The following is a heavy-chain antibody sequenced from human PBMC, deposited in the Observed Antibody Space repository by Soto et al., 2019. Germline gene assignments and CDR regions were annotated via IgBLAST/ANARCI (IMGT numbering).Heavy chain of an antibody. CDR2: IYYSGST. D-gene: IGHD3-16*01. CDR1: GGSISSYY. J-gene: IGHJ4*02. CDR3: ARHIGYDYIWGSYYFDY. Sequence: SETLSLTCTVSGGSISSYYWSWIRQPPGKGLEWIGYIYYSGSTNYNPSLKSRVTISVDTSKNQFSLKLSSVTAADTAVYYCARHIGYDYIWGSYYFDYWGQGTLVTVSS. V-gene: IGHV4-59*08.